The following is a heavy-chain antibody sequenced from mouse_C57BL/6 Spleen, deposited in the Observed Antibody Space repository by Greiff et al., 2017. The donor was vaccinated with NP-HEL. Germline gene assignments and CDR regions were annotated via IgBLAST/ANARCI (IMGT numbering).Heavy chain of an antibody. CDR1: GFTFSDYY. CDR3: ARHFGGAMDY. Sequence: EVMLVESGGGLVQPGGSLKLSCAASGFTFSDYYMYLVRQTPEKRLEWVAYISNGGGSTYYPDTVKGRFTISRDNAKNTLYLQMSRLKSEDTAMYYCARHFGGAMDYWGQGTSVTVSS. CDR2: ISNGGGST. V-gene: IGHV5-12*01. J-gene: IGHJ4*01.